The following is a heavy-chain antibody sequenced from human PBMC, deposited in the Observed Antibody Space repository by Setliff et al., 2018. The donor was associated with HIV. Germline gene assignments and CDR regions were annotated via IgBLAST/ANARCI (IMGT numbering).Heavy chain of an antibody. V-gene: IGHV3-74*01. Sequence: GGSLRLSCAASGFTFSSHAMHWVRQAPGKGLVWVSRINSDGSGTSYADSVKGRFTISRDNAKNSLYLQMNSLTAEDTAVYYCVREVVRTLDYWGQGTLVTVSS. D-gene: IGHD2-15*01. J-gene: IGHJ4*02. CDR1: GFTFSSHA. CDR2: INSDGSGT. CDR3: VREVVRTLDY.